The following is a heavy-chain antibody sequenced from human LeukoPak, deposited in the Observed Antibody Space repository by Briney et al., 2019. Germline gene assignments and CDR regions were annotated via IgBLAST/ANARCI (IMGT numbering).Heavy chain of an antibody. D-gene: IGHD3-10*01. V-gene: IGHV3-30*04. CDR3: ARGDHFWFGELSFDY. J-gene: IGHJ4*02. Sequence: GGSLRLSCAASGFTFSSYAMHWVRQAPGKGLEWVAVISYDGSNKYHADSVKGRFTISRDNSKNTLYLQMNSLRAEDTAVYYCARGDHFWFGELSFDYWGQGTLVTVSS. CDR1: GFTFSSYA. CDR2: ISYDGSNK.